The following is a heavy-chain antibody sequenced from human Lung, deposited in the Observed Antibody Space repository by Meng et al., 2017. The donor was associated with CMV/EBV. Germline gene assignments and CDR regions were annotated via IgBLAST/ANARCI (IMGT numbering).Heavy chain of an antibody. D-gene: IGHD5-18*01. CDR2: INPRDSDT. Sequence: GXSXKISXKGSGYSFNNYWIGWVRQMPGKGLEWMGIINPRDSDTRYSPSFQGQVTISADKSINTAYLQWSSLKASDTAIYYCARGLDTVMFIDNWFDPWGQGXLVTVSS. V-gene: IGHV5-51*01. J-gene: IGHJ5*02. CDR1: GYSFNNYW. CDR3: ARGLDTVMFIDNWFDP.